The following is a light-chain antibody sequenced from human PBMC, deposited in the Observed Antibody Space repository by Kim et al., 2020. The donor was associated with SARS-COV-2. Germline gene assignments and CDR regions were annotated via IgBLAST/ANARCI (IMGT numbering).Light chain of an antibody. CDR2: VNEDGSH. V-gene: IGLV4-69*02. J-gene: IGLJ2*01. CDR1: SGFTRYT. Sequence: ASVKFSCTLSSGFTRYTVTWHQQQPEKGPRYLMKVNEDGSHTKGDGIPDRFSGSGSGAERYLTISSLQSEDEADYYCQTWNTGNMVFGGGTQLTVL. CDR3: QTWNTGNMV.